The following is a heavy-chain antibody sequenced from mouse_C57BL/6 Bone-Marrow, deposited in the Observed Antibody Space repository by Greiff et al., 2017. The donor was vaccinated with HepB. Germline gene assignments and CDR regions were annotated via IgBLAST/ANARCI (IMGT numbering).Heavy chain of an antibody. D-gene: IGHD1-1*01. CDR2: IYPRSGNT. CDR3: ARENGRGFAY. V-gene: IGHV1-81*01. CDR1: GYTFTSYG. Sequence: VQLMESGAELARPGASVKLSCKASGYTFTSYGISWVKQRTGQGLEWIGEIYPRSGNTYYNEKFKGKATLTADKSSSTAYMELRSLTSEDSAVYFCARENGRGFAYWGQGTLVTVSA. J-gene: IGHJ3*01.